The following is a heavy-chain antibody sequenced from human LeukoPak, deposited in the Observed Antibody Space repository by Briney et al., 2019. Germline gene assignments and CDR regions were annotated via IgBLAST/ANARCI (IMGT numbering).Heavy chain of an antibody. CDR1: AASFSNSPYY. CDR2: IYYSGNT. Sequence: PSETLSLTCTVSAASFSNSPYYWGWIRQPPGKGLEWVGSIYYSGNTNYNPSLRSRVTISVDTSKNQFSLKLSSVTAADTAVYYCARNPLRRRYCSSTSCDAGVGATRRAFDIWGQGTMVTVSS. D-gene: IGHD2-2*01. J-gene: IGHJ3*02. CDR3: ARNPLRRRYCSSTSCDAGVGATRRAFDI. V-gene: IGHV4-39*01.